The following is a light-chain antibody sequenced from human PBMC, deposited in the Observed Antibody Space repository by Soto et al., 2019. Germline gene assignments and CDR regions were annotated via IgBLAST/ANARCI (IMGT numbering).Light chain of an antibody. CDR1: QSVDIN. CDR2: GAS. J-gene: IGKJ1*01. Sequence: EIVLTQSPATLSVSPGERVTLSCRACQSVDINLAWYQQKPGQAPRLLIYGASTRATDMPGRFSGRGAGAEFTLTISSLQSEDFAVYYCQQYRSWPRTFGQGTKVEIK. CDR3: QQYRSWPRT. V-gene: IGKV3-15*01.